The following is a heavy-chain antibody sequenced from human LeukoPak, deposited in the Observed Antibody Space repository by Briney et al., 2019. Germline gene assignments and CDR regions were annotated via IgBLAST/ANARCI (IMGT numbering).Heavy chain of an antibody. V-gene: IGHV4-59*12. Sequence: SETLSLTCTVSGGSISTYYWSWIRQPPGKGLEWLGFIYRTGSTTYNPSLKSRVTISVDTSKNQFSLKLSSVTAADTAVYYCARDDYWGQGTLVTVSS. CDR1: GGSISTYY. CDR2: IYRTGST. J-gene: IGHJ4*02. CDR3: ARDDY.